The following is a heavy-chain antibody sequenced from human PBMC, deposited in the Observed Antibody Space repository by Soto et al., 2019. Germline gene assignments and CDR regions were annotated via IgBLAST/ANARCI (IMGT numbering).Heavy chain of an antibody. V-gene: IGHV3-23*01. CDR1: GFTFSSYA. CDR3: AIPGGVVRGVIPQYFDY. CDR2: ISGSGGST. D-gene: IGHD3-10*01. Sequence: EVQLLESGGGLVQPGGSLRLSCAASGFTFSSYAMSWVRQAPGKGLEWVSAISGSGGSTYYADSVKGRFTISRDNSKNTLYLQMNSLRAEDTAVYYCAIPGGVVRGVIPQYFDYWGQGTLVTVSS. J-gene: IGHJ4*02.